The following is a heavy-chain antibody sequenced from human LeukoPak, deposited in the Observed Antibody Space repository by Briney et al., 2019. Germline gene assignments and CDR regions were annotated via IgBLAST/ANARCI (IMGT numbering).Heavy chain of an antibody. Sequence: GGSLRLSCAASGFTVSSNYMSWVRQAPGKGLEWVSVVYSGGFTYYADSVKGRSTISRDNSKNTLYLQMNTLRAEDTAVYYCASGRGTVTIGYLDYWGLGTLVTVSS. CDR1: GFTVSSNY. CDR2: VYSGGFT. V-gene: IGHV3-53*01. CDR3: ASGRGTVTIGYLDY. D-gene: IGHD4-17*01. J-gene: IGHJ4*02.